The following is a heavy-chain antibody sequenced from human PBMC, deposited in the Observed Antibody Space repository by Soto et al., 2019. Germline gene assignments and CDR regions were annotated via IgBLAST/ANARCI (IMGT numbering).Heavy chain of an antibody. CDR1: GGTFSSYA. V-gene: IGHV1-69*13. CDR3: ASSGSRFLPGTVY. J-gene: IGHJ4*02. Sequence: SVKVSCKASGGTFSSYAISWVRQAPGQGLEWMGGIIPIFGTANYAQKFQGRVTITADESTSTAYMELSSLRSEETAVYYCASSGSRFLPGTVYWGQGTLVTVSS. CDR2: IIPIFGTA. D-gene: IGHD1-26*01.